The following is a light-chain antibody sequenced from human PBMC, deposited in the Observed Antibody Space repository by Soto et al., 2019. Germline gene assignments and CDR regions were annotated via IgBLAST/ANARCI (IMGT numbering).Light chain of an antibody. V-gene: IGKV1-5*01. CDR2: DAS. CDR1: QSVRNW. CDR3: QQFNTYSYN. J-gene: IGKJ2*01. Sequence: DIQMTQSPSTLSASVGDRVTITCRASQSVRNWLAWYQQKPGKAPKLLIYDASSLESGVPPRVSGSGFGTDFTRTISSLQPDDFATYYCQQFNTYSYNCGQGTGVEIK.